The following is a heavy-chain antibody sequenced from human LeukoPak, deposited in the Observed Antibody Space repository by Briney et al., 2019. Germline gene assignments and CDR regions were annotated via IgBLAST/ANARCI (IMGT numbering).Heavy chain of an antibody. J-gene: IGHJ4*02. D-gene: IGHD5-12*01. CDR3: ARGSRGVEMATIDY. Sequence: SETLSLTCAVYGGSFSGYYWSWIRQPPGKGLEWIGEINHSGSTNYNPSLKSRVTISVDTSKNQLSLKLSSVTAADTAVYYCARGSRGVEMATIDYWGQGTLVTVSS. CDR2: INHSGST. CDR1: GGSFSGYY. V-gene: IGHV4-34*01.